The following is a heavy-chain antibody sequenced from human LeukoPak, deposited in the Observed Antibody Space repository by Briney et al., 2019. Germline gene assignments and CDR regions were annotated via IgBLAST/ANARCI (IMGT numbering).Heavy chain of an antibody. J-gene: IGHJ4*02. V-gene: IGHV3-23*01. D-gene: IGHD2-2*01. Sequence: GGSQRLSCAASGFTFSSYALTWVRQAPGKGLEWVSGLSGSGGSTCYADSVKGRFTISRDNSKNTLYLQMNSLRAEDTAVYYCAKGAKVGPAAMDYWGQGTLVTVSS. CDR2: LSGSGGST. CDR1: GFTFSSYA. CDR3: AKGAKVGPAAMDY.